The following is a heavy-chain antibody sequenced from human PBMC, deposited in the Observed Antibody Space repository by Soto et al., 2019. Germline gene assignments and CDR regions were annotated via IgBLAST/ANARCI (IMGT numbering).Heavy chain of an antibody. Sequence: GGSLRLSCAASGFTFSNAWMSWIRQAPGKWLEWVGRIKSKTDGGTTDYAAPVKGRFTISRDDSKNTLYLQMNSLKTEDTAVYYCTTTYYYDSSGYYPDYWGQGXLVTVYS. CDR2: IKSKTDGGTT. J-gene: IGHJ4*02. V-gene: IGHV3-15*01. CDR1: GFTFSNAW. CDR3: TTTYYYDSSGYYPDY. D-gene: IGHD3-22*01.